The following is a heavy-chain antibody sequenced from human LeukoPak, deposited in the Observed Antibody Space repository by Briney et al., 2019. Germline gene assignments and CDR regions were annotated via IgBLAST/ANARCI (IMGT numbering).Heavy chain of an antibody. Sequence: PGGSLRLSCAASGFTFSSYWMSWVRQAPGKGLEWVANIKQDGSEKYYVDSVKGRFTISRDNAKNSLYPQMNSLRAEDTAVYYCAKEGGYDLYYFDYWGQGTLVTVSS. V-gene: IGHV3-7*01. CDR3: AKEGGYDLYYFDY. CDR2: IKQDGSEK. J-gene: IGHJ4*02. D-gene: IGHD5-12*01. CDR1: GFTFSSYW.